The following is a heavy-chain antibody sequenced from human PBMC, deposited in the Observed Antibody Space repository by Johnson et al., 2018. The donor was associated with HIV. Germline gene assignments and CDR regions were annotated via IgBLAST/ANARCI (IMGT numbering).Heavy chain of an antibody. CDR3: ARAAAARSTGHDAFDI. CDR1: GFTVSSDY. J-gene: IGHJ3*02. D-gene: IGHD1-1*01. V-gene: IGHV3-66*01. CDR2: IYSAGNT. Sequence: VQLVESGGGVVQPGRSLRLSCAVSGFTVSSDYMSWVRQAPGKGLEWVSLIYSAGNTFYTDSVKGRFTISRDNSKNTLYLQMSSLRVEDTAMYYCARAAAARSTGHDAFDIWGQGTMVTVSP.